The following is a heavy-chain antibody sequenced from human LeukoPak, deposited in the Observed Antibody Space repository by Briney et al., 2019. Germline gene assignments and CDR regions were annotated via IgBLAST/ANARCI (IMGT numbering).Heavy chain of an antibody. CDR1: GFTFSSYA. J-gene: IGHJ4*02. Sequence: GGSLRLSCAASGFTFSSYAMSWVRQAPGKGLEWVSAISGSGGSTYYADSVKGRFTISRDNSKNTLYLQMDSLRAEDTAVYYCAKGELWFGEPFDYWGQGTLVTVSS. CDR2: ISGSGGST. V-gene: IGHV3-23*01. D-gene: IGHD3-10*01. CDR3: AKGELWFGEPFDY.